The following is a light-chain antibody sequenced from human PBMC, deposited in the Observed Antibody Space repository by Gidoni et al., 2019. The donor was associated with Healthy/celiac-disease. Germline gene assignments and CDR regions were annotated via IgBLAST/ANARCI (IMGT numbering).Light chain of an antibody. V-gene: IGKV3-11*01. Sequence: ETVLTQAPSTLSLSPGERATLSCRASQSVSSYLDWYQQKPGQAPRLLIYDASNRATGIPARFSGSGSGTDFTLTISSLEPEDFAVYYCQQRSNWPPENTFGQGTKLEIK. CDR1: QSVSSY. CDR3: QQRSNWPPENT. CDR2: DAS. J-gene: IGKJ2*01.